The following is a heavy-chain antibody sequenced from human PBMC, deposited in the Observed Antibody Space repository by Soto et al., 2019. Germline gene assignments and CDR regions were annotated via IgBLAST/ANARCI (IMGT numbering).Heavy chain of an antibody. CDR1: GGSISSGGYY. CDR3: ARDKLLVGAKSLSYYYYGMDV. D-gene: IGHD1-26*01. V-gene: IGHV4-31*03. J-gene: IGHJ6*02. CDR2: IYYSGST. Sequence: SETLSLTCTVSGGSISSGGYYWSWIRQHPGKGLEWIGYIYYSGSTYYNPSLKSRVTMSVDTSKNQFSLKLSSVTAADTAVYYCARDKLLVGAKSLSYYYYGMDVWGQGTTVTVSS.